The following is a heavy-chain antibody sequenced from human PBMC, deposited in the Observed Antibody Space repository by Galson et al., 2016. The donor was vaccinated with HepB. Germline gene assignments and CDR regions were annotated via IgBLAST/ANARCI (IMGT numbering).Heavy chain of an antibody. CDR3: AKVGMDV. J-gene: IGHJ6*02. CDR2: ISYDGNNK. V-gene: IGHV3-30*18. Sequence: SLRLSCAASGFIFSNYGMHWVRQAPGKGLEWVALISYDGNNKYYGDSVKGRFTISRDNSKNTLYLQMNSLRGEDTAVYYCAKVGMDVWGQGTTVTVSS. CDR1: GFIFSNYG.